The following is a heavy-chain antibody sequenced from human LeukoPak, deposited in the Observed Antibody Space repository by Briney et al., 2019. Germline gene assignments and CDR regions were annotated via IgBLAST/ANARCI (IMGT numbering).Heavy chain of an antibody. CDR1: GGTFSSYA. J-gene: IGHJ4*02. D-gene: IGHD2-15*01. CDR3: ARVGRVVGQPVFDY. Sequence: ASVKVSCKASGGTFSSYAISWVRQAPGQGLEWMGGIIPIFGTANYAQKFQGRVTITADESTSTAYMELNSLRSEDTAVYYCARVGRVVGQPVFDYWGQGTLVTVSS. CDR2: IIPIFGTA. V-gene: IGHV1-69*13.